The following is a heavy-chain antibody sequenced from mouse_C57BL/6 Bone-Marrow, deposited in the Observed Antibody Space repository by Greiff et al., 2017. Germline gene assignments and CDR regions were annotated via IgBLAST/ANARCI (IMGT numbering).Heavy chain of an antibody. D-gene: IGHD1-1*01. CDR3: VRQTVVARGYAMDY. V-gene: IGHV10-1*01. J-gene: IGHJ4*01. CDR2: IRSKSNNYAT. CDR1: GFSFNTYA. Sequence: EVQVVESGGGLVQPKGSLKLSCAASGFSFNTYAMNWVRQAPGKGLEWVARIRSKSNNYATYYADTVKDRFTISRDDSESMLYLQMNNLKTEDTDMYYCVRQTVVARGYAMDYWGQGTSVTVSS.